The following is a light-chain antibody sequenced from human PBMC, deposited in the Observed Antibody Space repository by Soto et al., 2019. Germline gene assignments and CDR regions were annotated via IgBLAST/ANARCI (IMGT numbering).Light chain of an antibody. CDR2: AAS. CDR1: QGISSY. CDR3: QQAHSFPT. Sequence: DIQMTQSPSSVSASVGGRVTITCRAGQGISSYLAWYQQKPGEAPKLLIYAASSLQSGVPSRFSGSGSGADFTLTISSLQPEDSATYYCQQAHSFPTFGQGTKVDIK. J-gene: IGKJ1*01. V-gene: IGKV1-12*01.